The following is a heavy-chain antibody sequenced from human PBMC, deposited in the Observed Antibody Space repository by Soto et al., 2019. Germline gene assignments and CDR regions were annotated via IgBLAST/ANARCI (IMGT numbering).Heavy chain of an antibody. J-gene: IGHJ4*02. D-gene: IGHD2-15*01. Sequence: QVQLVQSGAEVKKPGASVKVSCKASGYTFTSYTIHWVRQAPGQRLEWMGWINAGNGNTKYSQKFQDGVTITRDTSASTAYMELSSLRSEDTAVYYCARDLGGGPDYWGQGTLVTVSS. CDR3: ARDLGGGPDY. CDR2: INAGNGNT. CDR1: GYTFTSYT. V-gene: IGHV1-3*01.